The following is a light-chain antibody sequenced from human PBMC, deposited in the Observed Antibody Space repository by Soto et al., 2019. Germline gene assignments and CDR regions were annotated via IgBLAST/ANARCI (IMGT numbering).Light chain of an antibody. J-gene: IGKJ4*01. CDR2: GAS. CDR3: QQHHTWKIT. Sequence: DIVMTQSPATLSVAPGERVTFSCRASQGVSRKLAWYQHKPGQAPRLLISGASTGATGIPARFSGSGSGTEFTLTISSLQSEDCAIYYCQQHHTWKITCGGGTKVDIK. V-gene: IGKV3-15*01. CDR1: QGVSRK.